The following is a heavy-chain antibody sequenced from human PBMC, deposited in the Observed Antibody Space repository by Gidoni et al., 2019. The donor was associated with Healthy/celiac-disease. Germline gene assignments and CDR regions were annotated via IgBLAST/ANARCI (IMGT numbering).Heavy chain of an antibody. V-gene: IGHV3-73*01. CDR2: IRSKANSYAT. CDR1: GFTFSGSA. Sequence: EVQLVESVGGLVQPGGSLKLSCAASGFTFSGSAMHWVHQASGKGLEWVGRIRSKANSYATAYAASVKGRFTISRDDSKNTAYLQMNSLKTEDTAVYYCTRQGGSWGQGTLVTVSS. D-gene: IGHD3-16*01. J-gene: IGHJ5*02. CDR3: TRQGGS.